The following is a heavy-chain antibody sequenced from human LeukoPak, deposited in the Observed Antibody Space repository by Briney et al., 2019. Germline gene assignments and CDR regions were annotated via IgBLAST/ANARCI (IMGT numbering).Heavy chain of an antibody. J-gene: IGHJ4*02. CDR2: ISSSSSYI. D-gene: IGHD6-6*01. Sequence: GGSLRLSCAASGFTFSSYSVNWVRQAPGKGLEWVSSISSSSSYIYYADSVKGRFTNSRDNAKNSLYLQMNSLRAEDTAVYYCASLSSSSFDYWGQGTLVTVSS. V-gene: IGHV3-21*01. CDR1: GFTFSSYS. CDR3: ASLSSSSFDY.